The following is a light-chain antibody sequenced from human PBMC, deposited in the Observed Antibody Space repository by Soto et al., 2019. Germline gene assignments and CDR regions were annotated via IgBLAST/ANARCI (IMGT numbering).Light chain of an antibody. CDR3: QSYDSSLGGNYV. V-gene: IGLV1-40*01. CDR1: TSNIGAGYD. CDR2: GST. J-gene: IGLJ1*01. Sequence: QSVLSQPPSVSWAPGQRVTISCTGSTSNIGAGYDAHWFQQVPGTAPKLLIYGSTNRPSGVPDRFSGSKSGTSASLDITGLQAEDEADYDCQSYDSSLGGNYVFGTGSKVTVL.